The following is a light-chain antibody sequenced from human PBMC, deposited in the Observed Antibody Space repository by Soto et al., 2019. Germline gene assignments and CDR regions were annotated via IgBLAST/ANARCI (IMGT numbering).Light chain of an antibody. CDR3: AAWDTSLSAVI. CDR1: SSNIGNAY. J-gene: IGLJ2*01. Sequence: QSVLTQPPSVSAAPGQTVTISCSGSSSNIGNAYVSWYQHLPGTAPKLLIYEDNKRLSGIRDRFSGAKSGTSATLDITGVQTGDEGEYYCAAWDTSLSAVIFAGGTKLTVL. V-gene: IGLV1-51*02. CDR2: EDN.